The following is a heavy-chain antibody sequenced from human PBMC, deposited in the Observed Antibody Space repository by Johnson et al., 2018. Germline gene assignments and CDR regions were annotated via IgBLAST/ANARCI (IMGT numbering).Heavy chain of an antibody. Sequence: QVQLVESGGGVVQPGRSLRLSCAASGFTFSSYGMHWVRQAPGKGLEWVAVIWYDGSNKYYADSVKVRFTISSDNSKNTLYLQMTSLRAEDTAVYYSATLRADYYDSSGYDAFDIWGQGTMVTVSS. J-gene: IGHJ3*02. CDR3: ATLRADYYDSSGYDAFDI. V-gene: IGHV3-33*01. CDR1: GFTFSSYG. D-gene: IGHD3-22*01. CDR2: IWYDGSNK.